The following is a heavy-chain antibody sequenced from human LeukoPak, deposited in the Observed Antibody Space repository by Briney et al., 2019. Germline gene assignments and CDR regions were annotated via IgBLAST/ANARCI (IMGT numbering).Heavy chain of an antibody. D-gene: IGHD3-22*01. CDR3: AAVIGRRGYYDSSGPGTLDY. Sequence: ASVKVSCKASGFTFTSSAMQRVRQARGQRLEWIGWIVVGSGNPNYAQKFQERVAITRDMSTSTAYMERSSLRSEDTAVYYCAAVIGRRGYYDSSGPGTLDYWGQGTLVTVSS. CDR2: IVVGSGNP. J-gene: IGHJ4*02. V-gene: IGHV1-58*02. CDR1: GFTFTSSA.